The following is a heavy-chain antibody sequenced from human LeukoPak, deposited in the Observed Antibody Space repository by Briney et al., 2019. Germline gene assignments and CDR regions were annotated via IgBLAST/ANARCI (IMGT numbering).Heavy chain of an antibody. Sequence: PSETLSLTCTVSGGSISSYYWSWIRQPPGKGLEWIGYIYYSGSTNYNPSLKSRVTISVDTSKNQFSLKLSSVTAADTAVYYCARASEGGWYLGSWGRQFDYWGQGTLVTVSS. CDR1: GGSISSYY. CDR2: IYYSGST. CDR3: ARASEGGWYLGSWGRQFDY. J-gene: IGHJ4*02. D-gene: IGHD6-19*01. V-gene: IGHV4-59*01.